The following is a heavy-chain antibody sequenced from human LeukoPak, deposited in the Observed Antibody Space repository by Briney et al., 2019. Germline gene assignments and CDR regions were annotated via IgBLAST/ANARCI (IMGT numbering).Heavy chain of an antibody. CDR3: AREYFYGMDV. CDR2: SRAKGDSYST. J-gene: IGHJ6*02. CDR1: GFPFSTYY. V-gene: IGHV3-72*01. Sequence: TGGSLRLSCAASGFPFSTYYMDWVRQAPGKGLEWVGLSRAKGDSYSTEYAASVRGRFSISRGESQNSMFLHMNSLKTEDTAVYFCAREYFYGMDVWGQGTTVTVSS.